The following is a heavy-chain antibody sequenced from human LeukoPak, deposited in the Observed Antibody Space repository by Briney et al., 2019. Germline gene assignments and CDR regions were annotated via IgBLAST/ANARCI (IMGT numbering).Heavy chain of an antibody. V-gene: IGHV3-23*01. D-gene: IGHD1-7*01. CDR1: GFTFSSYW. Sequence: GGSLRLSCAASGFTFSSYWMHWVRQAPGKGLEWVSAISGSGGSTYYADSVKGRFTISRDNSKNTLYLQMNSLRAEDTAVYYCARRTWNYDYWGQGTLVTVSS. CDR3: ARRTWNYDY. J-gene: IGHJ4*02. CDR2: ISGSGGST.